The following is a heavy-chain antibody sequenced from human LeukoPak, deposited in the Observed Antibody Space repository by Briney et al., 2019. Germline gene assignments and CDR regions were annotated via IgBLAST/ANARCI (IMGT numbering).Heavy chain of an antibody. V-gene: IGHV4-39*01. CDR2: IYYSGST. Sequence: SETLSLTCTVSGGSISSRSYYWGWIRQPPGKGLEWIGSIYYSGSTYYNPSLQSRVTISVDTSKNQFSLKLNSVTAADTAMYYCARLWSTDCSGGSCPHQPNSWGQGTLVTVSS. CDR3: ARLWSTDCSGGSCPHQPNS. CDR1: GGSISSRSYY. J-gene: IGHJ4*02. D-gene: IGHD2-15*01.